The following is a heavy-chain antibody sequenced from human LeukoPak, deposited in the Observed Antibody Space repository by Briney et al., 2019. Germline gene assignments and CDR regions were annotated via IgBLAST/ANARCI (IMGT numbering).Heavy chain of an antibody. CDR1: GFSLSTRGVG. CDR3: AHRPLYSYGSLDFDY. CDR2: IYWDDDK. V-gene: IGHV2-5*02. D-gene: IGHD5-18*01. J-gene: IGHJ4*02. Sequence: SGPTLVKPPQTLTLTCTFSGFSLSTRGVGVGWIRQPPGMALEWLATIYWDDDKRYSPSLKSRLTNTKDTSINQVVLTMTNMDPVDTATYYCAHRPLYSYGSLDFDYWGQGTLVTVSS.